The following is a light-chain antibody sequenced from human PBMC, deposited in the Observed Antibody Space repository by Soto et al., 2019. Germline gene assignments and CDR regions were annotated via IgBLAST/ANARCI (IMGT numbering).Light chain of an antibody. CDR2: GAS. V-gene: IGKV3-20*01. Sequence: EIVLTQSPGTLSLSPGERATLSCRASQSASSSYLAWYQLKPGQAPRLLVYGASSRATGIPDRFSGSGSGTEFTLTISSLQSEEFAVYYCQQYNNWPPSITFGQGTRLEI. CDR3: QQYNNWPPSIT. J-gene: IGKJ5*01. CDR1: QSASSSY.